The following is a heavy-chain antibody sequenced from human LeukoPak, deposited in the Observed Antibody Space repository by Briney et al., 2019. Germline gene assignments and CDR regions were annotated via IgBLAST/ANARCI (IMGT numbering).Heavy chain of an antibody. D-gene: IGHD3-22*01. CDR2: IRSKAYGGTT. CDR3: TSSYYFDSSGSPFDY. CDR1: GFTFGDYA. V-gene: IGHV3-49*03. Sequence: GGSLRLSCTASGFTFGDYALNWFRQAPGKGLEWVGFIRSKAYGGTTEYAASVKGRFIISRDDSKSIAYLQMNSLNTEDTAVYYCTSSYYFDSSGSPFDYWGQGTLVTVSS. J-gene: IGHJ4*02.